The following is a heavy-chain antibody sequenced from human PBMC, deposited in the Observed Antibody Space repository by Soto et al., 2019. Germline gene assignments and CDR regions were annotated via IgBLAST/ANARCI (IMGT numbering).Heavy chain of an antibody. CDR3: ARDRAMYCSSTSCRHYYYYYMDV. D-gene: IGHD2-2*01. CDR2: INSDGSST. V-gene: IGHV3-74*01. Sequence: LRLSCAASGFTFSSYWMHWVRQAPGKGLVWVSRINSDGSSTSYADSVKGRFTISRDNAKNTLYLQMNSPRAEDTAVYYCARDRAMYCSSTSCRHYYYYYMDVWGKGTTVTVSS. CDR1: GFTFSSYW. J-gene: IGHJ6*03.